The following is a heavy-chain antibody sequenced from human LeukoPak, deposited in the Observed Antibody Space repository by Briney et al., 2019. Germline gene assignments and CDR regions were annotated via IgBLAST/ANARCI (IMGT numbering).Heavy chain of an antibody. Sequence: SETLSLTSAVNGGSLSGYYWSWIRQPPGDGPERIGEINNSGSTNYNPSLKSRVTISVDTSKNQFSLKLSSVTAPDTAVYYCARGYCSGGSCYYYYYYMDVWGKGTTVTVSS. CDR3: ARGYCSGGSCYYYYYYMDV. J-gene: IGHJ6*03. D-gene: IGHD2-15*01. CDR1: GGSLSGYY. CDR2: INNSGST. V-gene: IGHV4-34*01.